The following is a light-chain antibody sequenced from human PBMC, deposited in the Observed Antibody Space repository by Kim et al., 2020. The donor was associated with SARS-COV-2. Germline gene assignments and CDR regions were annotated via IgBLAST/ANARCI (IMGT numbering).Light chain of an antibody. CDR1: SNDIGNQG. Sequence: QAGLTQPPSVSKGLRQTATLTCTGNSNDIGNQGAAWLQQHQGHPPKLLSYANNNRPSGISERFSASRSGNTASLTITGLQPEDEADYYCSTWDNSLSAWVFGGGTKVTVL. CDR3: STWDNSLSAWV. J-gene: IGLJ6*01. CDR2: ANN. V-gene: IGLV10-54*01.